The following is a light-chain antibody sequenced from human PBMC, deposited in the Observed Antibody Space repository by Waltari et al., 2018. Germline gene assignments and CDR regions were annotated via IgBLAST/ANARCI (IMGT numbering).Light chain of an antibody. V-gene: IGKV1-17*01. CDR1: QGISSY. CDR2: AAT. CDR3: LQHYIYPYS. J-gene: IGKJ2*03. Sequence: DIQMTQSPSSLSASVGDTVTITYRASQGISSYLNWFQQKPGKAHKLLIYAATTLQSGVPSRFSGSESGTEFTLTISSLQPEDFATYFCLQHYIYPYSFGQGTKVEIK.